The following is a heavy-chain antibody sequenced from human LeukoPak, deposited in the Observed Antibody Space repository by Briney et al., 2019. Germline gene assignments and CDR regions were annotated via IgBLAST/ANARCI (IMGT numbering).Heavy chain of an antibody. CDR1: GYTFTANY. J-gene: IGHJ6*03. D-gene: IGHD3-22*01. CDR2: IHPKSGGA. CDR3: ARAYYDSSGYFGWGTDYYYYYMDV. Sequence: ASVKVSCKASGYTFTANYIHWVRQAPGQGLEWVGRIHPKSGGANYAQKFRDRVTLTREPPINTAYMELSGLRSDDAAVYYCARAYYDSSGYFGWGTDYYYYYMDVWGEGTTVTISS. V-gene: IGHV1-2*06.